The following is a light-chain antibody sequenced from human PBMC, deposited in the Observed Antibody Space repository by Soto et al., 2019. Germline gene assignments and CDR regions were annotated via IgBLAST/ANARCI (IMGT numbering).Light chain of an antibody. V-gene: IGLV2-8*01. CDR2: EVS. CDR1: SSNVGDYKY. J-gene: IGLJ2*01. CDR3: SSYAG. Sequence: QSALTQPPSASGSPGQSVTISCTGTSSNVGDYKYVSWYQQHPGKAPKLMIYEVSKRPSGVPDRFSGSKSGNTASLTVSGLQAEDEADYFCSSYAGFGGGTKLTVL.